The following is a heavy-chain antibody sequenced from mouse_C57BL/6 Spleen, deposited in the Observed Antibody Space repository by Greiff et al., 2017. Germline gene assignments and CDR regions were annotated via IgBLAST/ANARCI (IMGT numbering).Heavy chain of an antibody. CDR1: GYTFTSYT. V-gene: IGHV1-4*01. Sequence: VQLKESGAELARPGASVKMSCKASGYTFTSYTMHWVKQRPGQGLEWIGYINPSSGYTKYNQKFKDKATLTADKSSSTAYMQLSSLTSEDSAVYYCARSLYYGNFLYAMDYWGQGTSVTVSS. CDR2: INPSSGYT. CDR3: ARSLYYGNFLYAMDY. D-gene: IGHD2-1*01. J-gene: IGHJ4*01.